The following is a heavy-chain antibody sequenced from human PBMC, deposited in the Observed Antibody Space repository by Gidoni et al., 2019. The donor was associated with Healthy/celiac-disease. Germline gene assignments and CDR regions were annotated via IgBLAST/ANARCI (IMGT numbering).Heavy chain of an antibody. D-gene: IGHD3-16*02. J-gene: IGHJ4*02. Sequence: FYDYAMHWVRKAPGKGVEWVSGISWNSGSIGYADSVKGRVTISRDNAKNSLYLKMNSLRAEDTALYYCAKDGSNRRPLDYWGQGTLVTGSS. CDR3: AKDGSNRRPLDY. CDR2: ISWNSGSI. CDR1: FYDYA. V-gene: IGHV3-9*01.